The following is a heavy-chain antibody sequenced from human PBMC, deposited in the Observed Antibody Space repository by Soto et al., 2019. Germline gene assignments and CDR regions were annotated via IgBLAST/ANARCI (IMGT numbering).Heavy chain of an antibody. J-gene: IGHJ4*02. D-gene: IGHD1-26*01. Sequence: WTWIRQPPGKGLEWIGCIYYNGSTYYNPSLKSRVTISADTSKNQFSLKLSSVTAADTAVYYCARGRIAGACFFDDWGQGTLVSVSS. CDR3: ARGRIAGACFFDD. V-gene: IGHV4-59*01. CDR2: IYYNGST.